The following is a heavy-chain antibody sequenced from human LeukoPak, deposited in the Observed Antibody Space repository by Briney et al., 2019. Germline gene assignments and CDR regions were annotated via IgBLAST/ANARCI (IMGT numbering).Heavy chain of an antibody. D-gene: IGHD3-16*02. Sequence: SETLSLTCTLSHVSTGTYYLKWIRQPQVRRLEWIGSLHDTGSSDYNPSLKSRVTISADMSKNQFSLKLISVTAADTAVYHCAISPNRYYFDHWGQGTLVSVSS. CDR3: AISPNRYYFDH. V-gene: IGHV4-59*08. CDR1: HVSTGTYY. J-gene: IGHJ1*01. CDR2: LHDTGSS.